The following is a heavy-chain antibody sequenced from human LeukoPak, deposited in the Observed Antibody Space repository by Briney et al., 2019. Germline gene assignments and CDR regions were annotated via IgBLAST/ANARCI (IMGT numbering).Heavy chain of an antibody. V-gene: IGHV4-39*01. Sequence: SETLSLTCTVSGGSISSSSYYWGWIRQPPGKGLEWIGSIYYSGSTYYNPSLKSRVTISVDTSKNQFSLKLSSVTAADTAVYYCARQTTVVTPLRAFDIWGQGTMVTVSS. CDR3: ARQTTVVTPLRAFDI. D-gene: IGHD4-23*01. CDR1: GGSISSSSYY. CDR2: IYYSGST. J-gene: IGHJ3*02.